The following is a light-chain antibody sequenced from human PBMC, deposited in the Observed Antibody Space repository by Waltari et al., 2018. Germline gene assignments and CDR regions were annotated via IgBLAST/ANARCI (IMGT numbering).Light chain of an antibody. J-gene: IGKJ4*01. CDR2: AAS. V-gene: IGKV1D-12*01. CDR1: QRITSW. Sequence: DIQMTQSPSSVSSSVGDTVTITCRASQRITSWLAWYQQKPGKAPKLLIYAASSLQSGVPSRVSGSGSGADFTLTISSLQPEDFATYYCQQADSLPLTFGGGTKVEIK. CDR3: QQADSLPLT.